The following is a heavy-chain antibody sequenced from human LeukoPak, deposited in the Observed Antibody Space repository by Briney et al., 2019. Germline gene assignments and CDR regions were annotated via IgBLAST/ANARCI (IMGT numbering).Heavy chain of an antibody. V-gene: IGHV3-23*01. CDR2: ISGSGGST. D-gene: IGHD5-18*01. CDR3: AKALEQLWLMGYIGD. CDR1: GFTFSSYA. J-gene: IGHJ4*02. Sequence: GGSLRLSCAASGFTFSSYAMSWVRQAPAKGLEWVSAISGSGGSTYYADSVKGRFTISRDNSKNTLYLQMNSLRPEDTAVYYCAKALEQLWLMGYIGDWGQERLATVSS.